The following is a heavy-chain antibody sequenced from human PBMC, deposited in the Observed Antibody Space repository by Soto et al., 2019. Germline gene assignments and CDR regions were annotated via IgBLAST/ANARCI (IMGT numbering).Heavy chain of an antibody. J-gene: IGHJ6*02. V-gene: IGHV3-53*01. CDR2: IYSGGST. CDR1: GFTVSSNY. D-gene: IGHD2-21*02. CDR3: ARAPTVVTATLYYYYYGMDV. Sequence: PGGSLRLSCAASGFTVSSNYMSWVRQAPGKGLEWVSVIYSGGSTYYADSVKGRFTISRDNSKNTLYLQMNSLRAEDTAVYYCARAPTVVTATLYYYYYGMDVWGQGTTVTVSS.